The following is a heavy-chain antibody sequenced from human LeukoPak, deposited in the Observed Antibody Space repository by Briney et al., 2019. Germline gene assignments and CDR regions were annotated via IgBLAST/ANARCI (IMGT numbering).Heavy chain of an antibody. D-gene: IGHD2-15*01. CDR1: GFTFSSYA. CDR2: ISNSGGNT. CDR3: AKGPPNCSGGSCYYFDY. J-gene: IGHJ4*02. Sequence: GGSLRLSCVASGFTFSSYAMTWVRQAPGKGLEWVSAISNSGGNTYYADSVKGRFTISRDNSKNTLYLQMNSLRAEDTAVYYCAKGPPNCSGGSCYYFDYWGQGTLVTVSS. V-gene: IGHV3-23*01.